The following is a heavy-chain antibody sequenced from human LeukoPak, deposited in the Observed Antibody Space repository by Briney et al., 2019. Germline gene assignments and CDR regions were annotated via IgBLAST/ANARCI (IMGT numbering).Heavy chain of an antibody. D-gene: IGHD4-11*01. V-gene: IGHV1-2*06. Sequence: ASVKVSCKASGYTFTGYYMHWVRQAPGQGLEWMGRINPNSGGTNYAQKFQGRVTMTRDTSISTAYMELSRLRSDDTAVYYCARDQDYRNYVAEYWGQGTLVTVSS. CDR3: ARDQDYRNYVAEY. J-gene: IGHJ4*02. CDR2: INPNSGGT. CDR1: GYTFTGYY.